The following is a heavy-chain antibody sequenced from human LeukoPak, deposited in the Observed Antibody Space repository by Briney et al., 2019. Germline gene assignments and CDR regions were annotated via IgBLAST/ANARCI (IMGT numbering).Heavy chain of an antibody. D-gene: IGHD2-15*01. J-gene: IGHJ4*02. CDR3: TTGGVVVVVAATLADY. CDR2: IKSKTDGGTT. Sequence: GGSLRLSCAASGFTFSTYWMSWVRQAPGKGLEWVGRIKSKTDGGTTDYAAPVKGRFTISRDDSKNTLYLQMNSLKTEDTAVYYCTTGGVVVVVAATLADYWGQGTLVTVSS. V-gene: IGHV3-15*01. CDR1: GFTFSTYW.